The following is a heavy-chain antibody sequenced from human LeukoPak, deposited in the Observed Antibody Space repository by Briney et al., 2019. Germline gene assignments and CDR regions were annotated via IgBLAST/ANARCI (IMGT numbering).Heavy chain of an antibody. CDR1: GGSISSSSYY. Sequence: SETLSLTCTVSGGSISSSSYYWGWIRQPPGKGLEWIGSIYYSGSTYYNPSLKSRVTISVDTSKNQFSLKLSSVTAADTAVYYCASWAGSAFDIWGQGTMVTVSS. D-gene: IGHD1-26*01. CDR3: ASWAGSAFDI. CDR2: IYYSGST. V-gene: IGHV4-39*07. J-gene: IGHJ3*02.